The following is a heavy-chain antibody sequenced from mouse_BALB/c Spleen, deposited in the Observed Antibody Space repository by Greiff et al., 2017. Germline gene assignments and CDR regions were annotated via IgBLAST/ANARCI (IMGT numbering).Heavy chain of an antibody. J-gene: IGHJ3*01. CDR2: INSNGGST. Sequence: EVNVVESGGGLVQPGGSLKLSCAASGFTFSSYGMSWVRQTPDKRLELVATINSNGGSTYYPDSVKGRFTISRDNAKNTLYLQMSSLKSEDTAMYYCARDYYGFAYWGQGTLVTVSA. CDR3: ARDYYGFAY. D-gene: IGHD1-1*01. CDR1: GFTFSSYG. V-gene: IGHV5-6-3*01.